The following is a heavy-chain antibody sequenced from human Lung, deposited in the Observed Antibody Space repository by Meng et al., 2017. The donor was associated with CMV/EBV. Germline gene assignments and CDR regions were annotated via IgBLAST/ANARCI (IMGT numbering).Heavy chain of an antibody. CDR2: ISYDGNTQ. CDR3: AAFLAGASSTSPANDY. V-gene: IGHV3-30-3*01. D-gene: IGHD6-19*01. J-gene: IGHJ4*02. Sequence: SCAASGFSFKDFAIHWVRQAPGKGLQWVATISYDGNTQVYADSVKGRFSVSRDNSKKTLDLRMNSLRPEDTALYYCAAFLAGASSTSPANDYWGQGTPVTVSS. CDR1: GFSFKDFA.